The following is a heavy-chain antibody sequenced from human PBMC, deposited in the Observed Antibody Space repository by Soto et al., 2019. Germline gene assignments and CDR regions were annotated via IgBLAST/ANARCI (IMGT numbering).Heavy chain of an antibody. CDR1: GGSISSGGYY. Sequence: SETLSLTCTVSGGSISSGGYYWSWIRQHPGKGLEWTGYIYYSGSTYYNPSLKSRVTISVDTSKNQFSLKLSSVTAADTAVYYCARDRIARGLRFLEWLPYNWFDPWGQGTLVTVTS. CDR2: IYYSGST. J-gene: IGHJ5*02. D-gene: IGHD3-3*01. CDR3: ARDRIARGLRFLEWLPYNWFDP. V-gene: IGHV4-31*03.